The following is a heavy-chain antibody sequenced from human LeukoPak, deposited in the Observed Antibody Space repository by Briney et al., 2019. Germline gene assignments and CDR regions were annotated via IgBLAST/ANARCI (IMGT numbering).Heavy chain of an antibody. CDR1: GGSINNYY. CDR3: ARRQYYDSSGYWYYFDS. V-gene: IGHV4-59*08. J-gene: IGHJ4*02. Sequence: KPSETLSLTCTVSGGSINNYYWSWIRQPPGQGLEWIGQIYYSGSTNYNPSLKSQVTISVDTSKNLFSLNLSSVTAADTATYYCARRQYYDSSGYWYYFDSWGQGILVTVSS. D-gene: IGHD3-22*01. CDR2: IYYSGST.